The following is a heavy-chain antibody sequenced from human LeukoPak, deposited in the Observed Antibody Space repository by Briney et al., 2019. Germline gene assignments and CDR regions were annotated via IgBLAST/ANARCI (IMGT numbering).Heavy chain of an antibody. D-gene: IGHD6-19*01. CDR2: ISSSGSTI. CDR3: ARDGGSGWYFDY. J-gene: IGHJ4*02. Sequence: PGGSLRLSCAASGFTFSSYEMNWVRQAPGKGLEWVSYISSSGSTIYYADSVKGRFTISRDNAKNSLYLQMNSLRAEDTAVYYCARDGGSGWYFDYWGQGTLVTVSS. CDR1: GFTFSSYE. V-gene: IGHV3-48*03.